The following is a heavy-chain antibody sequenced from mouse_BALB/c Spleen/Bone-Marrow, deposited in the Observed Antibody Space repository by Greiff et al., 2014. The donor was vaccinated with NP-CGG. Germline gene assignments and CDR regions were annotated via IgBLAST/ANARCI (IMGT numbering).Heavy chain of an antibody. CDR3: ARQAMDY. Sequence: QVQLQQSGPELVKPGASVKMSCKASGYTFTSYYIHWVKQRPGQGLEWIGWIYPGDGSTKYNEKFKGKTTLTADKSSSTAYTLLSSLTSEDSAIYFCARQAMDYWGQGTSVTVSS. CDR1: GYTFTSYY. J-gene: IGHJ4*01. V-gene: IGHV1S56*01. CDR2: IYPGDGST.